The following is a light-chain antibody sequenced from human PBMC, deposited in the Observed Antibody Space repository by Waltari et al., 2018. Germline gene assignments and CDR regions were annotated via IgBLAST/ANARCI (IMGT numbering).Light chain of an antibody. V-gene: IGKV1-39*01. Sequence: DIQMTQSPSTLSASVGDRVTITCRARQSIPMYVKWYQQKPGKAPKLLIYAASRLQSGVPSRFSGSGSGTDFTLTIASLQPEDFATYHCQQSDSTPHTFGPGTKVDIK. CDR2: AAS. CDR1: QSIPMY. J-gene: IGKJ3*01. CDR3: QQSDSTPHT.